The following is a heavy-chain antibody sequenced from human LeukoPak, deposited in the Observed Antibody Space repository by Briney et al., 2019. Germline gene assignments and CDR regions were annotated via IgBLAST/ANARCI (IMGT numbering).Heavy chain of an antibody. CDR2: IKQDGSEK. J-gene: IGHJ3*02. V-gene: IGHV3-7*01. Sequence: AGSLRLSCAASGFTFSSYWMSWVRQAPGKGLEWVANIKQDGSEKYYVDSVKGRFTISRDNAKNSLYLQMNSLRAEDTAVYYCASPYNWNDAAAFDIWGQGTMVTVSS. CDR3: ASPYNWNDAAAFDI. D-gene: IGHD1-20*01. CDR1: GFTFSSYW.